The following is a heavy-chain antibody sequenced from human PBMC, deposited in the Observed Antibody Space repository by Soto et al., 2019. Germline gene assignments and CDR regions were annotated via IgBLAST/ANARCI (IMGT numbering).Heavy chain of an antibody. Sequence: QVQLVESGGGVVQPGRSLRLYCAASGFTFSSYGMHWVRQAPGKGLEWVAVIWYDGSNKYYADSVKGRFTISRDNSKNTLYLQMNSLRAVDTAVYYCARDPGIAAAGPGVVDYWAREPWSPSPQ. D-gene: IGHD6-13*01. CDR2: IWYDGSNK. J-gene: IGHJ4*02. V-gene: IGHV3-33*01. CDR1: GFTFSSYG. CDR3: ARDPGIAAAGPGVVDY.